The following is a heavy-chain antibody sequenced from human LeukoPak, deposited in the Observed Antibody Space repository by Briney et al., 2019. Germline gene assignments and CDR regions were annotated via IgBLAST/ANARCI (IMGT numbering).Heavy chain of an antibody. CDR2: IYYSGST. Sequence: SQTLSLTCTVSGGSISSGGYYWSWIRQHPGKGLEWIGYIYYSGSTYYNPSLKSRVTISVDTTKNQFSLKLSSVTAADTAVYYCAMGDYCGGDCYGLSAFDIWGQGTMVTVSS. D-gene: IGHD2-21*02. CDR3: AMGDYCGGDCYGLSAFDI. CDR1: GGSISSGGYY. V-gene: IGHV4-31*03. J-gene: IGHJ3*02.